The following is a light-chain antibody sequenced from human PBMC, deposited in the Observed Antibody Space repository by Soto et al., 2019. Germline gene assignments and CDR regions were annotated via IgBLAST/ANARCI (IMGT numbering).Light chain of an antibody. CDR1: SSDVGGYKY. CDR2: EVS. V-gene: IGLV2-14*01. J-gene: IGLJ1*01. Sequence: QSALTQPASVSGSPGQSITISCTGTSSDVGGYKYVSWYQQHPGKTPQLMIYEVSNRPSGVSNRFSGSKSGNTASLTISGLQAEDEADYYSSSYTGSNTRYVFGTGTKLTVL. CDR3: SSYTGSNTRYV.